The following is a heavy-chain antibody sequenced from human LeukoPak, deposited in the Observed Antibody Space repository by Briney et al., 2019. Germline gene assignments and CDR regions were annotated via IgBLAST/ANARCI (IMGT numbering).Heavy chain of an antibody. J-gene: IGHJ3*02. CDR1: GGSISSYY. V-gene: IGHV4-59*12. CDR3: ARLILTGYYSAFDI. D-gene: IGHD3-9*01. CDR2: INYSGST. Sequence: SETLSLTCTVSGGSISSYYWSWIRQPPGKGLEWIGYINYSGSTNYNPSLKSRVTISVDTSRNQFSLKLSSVTAADTAVYYCARLILTGYYSAFDIWGQGTMVTVSS.